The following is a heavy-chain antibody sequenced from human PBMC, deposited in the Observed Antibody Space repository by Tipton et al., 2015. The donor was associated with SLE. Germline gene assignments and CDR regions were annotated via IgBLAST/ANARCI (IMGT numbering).Heavy chain of an antibody. CDR1: GFTFSSYS. CDR2: ISSSSSYI. J-gene: IGHJ4*02. V-gene: IGHV3-21*01. D-gene: IGHD1-26*01. CDR3: ARGNGPGAYYFDY. Sequence: SLRLSCAASGFTFSSYSMNWVRQAPGKGLEWVSSISSSSSYIYYAVSVKGRFTISRDNAKNSLYLQMNSLRAEDTAVYYCARGNGPGAYYFDYWGQGTLVTVSS.